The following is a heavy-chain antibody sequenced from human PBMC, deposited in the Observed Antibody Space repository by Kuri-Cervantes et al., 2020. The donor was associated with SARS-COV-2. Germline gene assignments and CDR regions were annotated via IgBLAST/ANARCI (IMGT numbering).Heavy chain of an antibody. CDR3: AREPGKRPMGAV. V-gene: IGHV3-48*04. D-gene: IGHD1-14*01. CDR1: GFTFSSYS. Sequence: GGSLRLSCAASGFTFSSYSMNWVRQAPGKGLEWVSYISSSGSTIYYADSVKGRFTISRDNAKNSLYLQMNSLRAEDTAVYYCAREPGKRPMGAVWGQGTLVTVSS. CDR2: ISSSGSTI. J-gene: IGHJ4*02.